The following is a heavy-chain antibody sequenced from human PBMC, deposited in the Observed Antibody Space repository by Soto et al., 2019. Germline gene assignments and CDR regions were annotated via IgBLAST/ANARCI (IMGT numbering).Heavy chain of an antibody. CDR1: GFTFSSYA. D-gene: IGHD6-19*01. J-gene: IGHJ4*02. Sequence: PGGSLRLSCAASGFTFSSYAMSWVRQAPGKGLEWVSAISGSGGSTYYADSVKGRFTISRDNSKNTLYLQMNSLRAEDTAVYYSAKDGLGPIAVAGIGYFDYWGQGTLVTVSS. V-gene: IGHV3-23*01. CDR3: AKDGLGPIAVAGIGYFDY. CDR2: ISGSGGST.